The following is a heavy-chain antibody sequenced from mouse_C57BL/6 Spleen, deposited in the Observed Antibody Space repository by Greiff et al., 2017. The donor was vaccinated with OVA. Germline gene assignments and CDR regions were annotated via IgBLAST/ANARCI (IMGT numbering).Heavy chain of an antibody. D-gene: IGHD2-4*01. CDR1: GYSITSGYY. CDR2: ISYDGSN. CDR3: ARGLRRNFDV. V-gene: IGHV3-6*01. J-gene: IGHJ1*03. Sequence: VQLKESGPGLVKPSQSLSLTCSVTGYSITSGYYWNWIRQFPGNKLEWMGYISYDGSNNYNPSLKNRISITRDTSKNQFFLKLNSVTTEDTATYYCARGLRRNFDVWGTGTTVTVSS.